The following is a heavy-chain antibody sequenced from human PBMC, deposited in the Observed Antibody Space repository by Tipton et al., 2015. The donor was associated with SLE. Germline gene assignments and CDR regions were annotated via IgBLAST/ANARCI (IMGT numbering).Heavy chain of an antibody. J-gene: IGHJ4*02. Sequence: QLVQSGAEVKKPGESLKISCEGFGYRFGDYWIGWVRQMPGKGLEWMGIIYPGDSNIRYSPSFQGQVTMSADKSFSTAYLQWSSLKASDTGMYYCARLSSSWFHWGQGTLVTVSS. CDR3: ARLSSSWFH. CDR1: GYRFGDYW. V-gene: IGHV5-51*03. D-gene: IGHD6-13*01. CDR2: IYPGDSNI.